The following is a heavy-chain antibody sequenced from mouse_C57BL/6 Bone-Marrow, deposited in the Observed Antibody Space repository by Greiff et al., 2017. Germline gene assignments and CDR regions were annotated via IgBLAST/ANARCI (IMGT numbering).Heavy chain of an antibody. CDR1: GFTFSSYG. D-gene: IGHD1-1*01. J-gene: IGHJ4*01. V-gene: IGHV5-6*01. CDR3: ARSTTVGYAMDY. Sequence: EVKLVESGGDLVKPGGSLKLSCAASGFTFSSYGMSWVRQTPDKRLEWVATISSGGSYTYYPDSVKGRFTISRDNAKNTLYLQMSSLKSEDTAMYYCARSTTVGYAMDYWGQGTSVTVSS. CDR2: ISSGGSYT.